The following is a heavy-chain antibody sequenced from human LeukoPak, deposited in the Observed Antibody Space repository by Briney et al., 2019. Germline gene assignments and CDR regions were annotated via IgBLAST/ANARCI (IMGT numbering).Heavy chain of an antibody. CDR1: GFSIDDYA. J-gene: IGHJ4*02. V-gene: IGHV3-9*01. D-gene: IGHD2-21*02. CDR3: AKDHCGGDCSYFDY. CDR2: ISWNSGNK. Sequence: GGSLRLSCAASGFSIDDYAMHWVRQAPGKGLEWVSGISWNSGNKYYADSVKGRFTISRDNSKNTLYLQMNSLRAEDTAVYYCAKDHCGGDCSYFDYWGQGTLVTVSS.